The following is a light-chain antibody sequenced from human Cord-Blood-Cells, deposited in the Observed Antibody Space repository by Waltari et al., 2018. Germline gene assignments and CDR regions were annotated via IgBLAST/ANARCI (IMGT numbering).Light chain of an antibody. CDR3: VLYMGSGLGV. V-gene: IGLV8-61*01. Sequence: QTVVTQEPSFSVSPGGTVTLTCGLSSGPVSTSYYPNWYQQTPGQAPRTLIYSTNTRSSGVPDRFSGSILGNKAALTITGAQADDESDYYCVLYMGSGLGVFGGGTKLTVL. CDR2: STN. CDR1: SGPVSTSYY. J-gene: IGLJ3*02.